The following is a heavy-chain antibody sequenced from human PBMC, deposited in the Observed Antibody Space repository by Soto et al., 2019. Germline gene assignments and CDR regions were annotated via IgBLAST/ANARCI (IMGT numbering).Heavy chain of an antibody. CDR2: INAGYGNT. D-gene: IGHD1-1*01. CDR3: RVGGWNDDIDI. J-gene: IGHJ3*02. Sequence: QVQLVQPGAEVRKPGASVKVSCKASGYTFTNYAVHWVRQAPGQRLEWMGWINAGYGNTKYSQKLQDRVTITRDTSESTAYMELSRVRSEDTAVYYGRVGGWNDDIDIWGQGTTVTVSS. CDR1: GYTFTNYA. V-gene: IGHV1-3*01.